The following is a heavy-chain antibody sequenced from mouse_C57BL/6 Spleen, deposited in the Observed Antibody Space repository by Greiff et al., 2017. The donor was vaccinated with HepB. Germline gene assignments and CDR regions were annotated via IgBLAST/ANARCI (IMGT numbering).Heavy chain of an antibody. CDR3: ARWGPDYYGSRLYAMDY. J-gene: IGHJ4*01. V-gene: IGHV1-50*01. CDR2: IDPSDSYT. Sequence: QVQLQQPGAELVKPGASVKLSCKASGYTFTSYWMQWVKQRPGQGLEWIGEIDPSDSYTNYNQKFKGKATLTVDPSSSTAYMQLSSLTSEDSAVYYCARWGPDYYGSRLYAMDYWGQGTSVTVSS. D-gene: IGHD1-1*01. CDR1: GYTFTSYW.